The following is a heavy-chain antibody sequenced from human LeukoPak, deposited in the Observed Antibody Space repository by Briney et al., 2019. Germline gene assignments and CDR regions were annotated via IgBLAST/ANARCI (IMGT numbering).Heavy chain of an antibody. CDR2: IRSNPYGGTT. D-gene: IGHD2/OR15-2a*01. CDR3: TRGLLPGY. V-gene: IGHV3-49*04. J-gene: IGHJ4*02. Sequence: GGSLRLSCTASGFTFVDYAITRVRQAPGQGLEWVGFIRSNPYGGTTEYAASVKGRFTISRDDSKSIAYLQMNSLKTEDTAVYYCTRGLLPGYWGQGTLVTVSS. CDR1: GFTFVDYA.